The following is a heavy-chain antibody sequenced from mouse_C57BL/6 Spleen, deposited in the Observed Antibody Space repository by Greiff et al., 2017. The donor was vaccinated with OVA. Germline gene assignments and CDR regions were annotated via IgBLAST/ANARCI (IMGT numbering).Heavy chain of an antibody. V-gene: IGHV1-15*01. J-gene: IGHJ3*01. CDR3: TRRGYYWFAY. Sequence: VKLQESGAELVRPGASVTLSCKASGYTFTDYEMHWVKQTPVHGLEWIGAIDPETGGTAYNQKFKGKAILTADKSSSTAYMELRSLTSEDSAVYYCTRRGYYWFAYWGQGTLVTVSA. D-gene: IGHD2-3*01. CDR2: IDPETGGT. CDR1: GYTFTDYE.